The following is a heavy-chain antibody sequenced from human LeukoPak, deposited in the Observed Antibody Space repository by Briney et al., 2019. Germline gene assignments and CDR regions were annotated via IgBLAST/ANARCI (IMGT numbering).Heavy chain of an antibody. CDR1: GFTFSSYA. Sequence: PGGSLRLSCAASGFTFSSYAMHWVRQAPGKGLEWVTIISYDGGYKYYADSVKGRFTISRDNSKNTLYLQMNSLRPEDTAVYYCARRSRDGWYFDYWGQGTLVTVSS. D-gene: IGHD5-24*01. J-gene: IGHJ4*02. CDR2: ISYDGGYK. V-gene: IGHV3-30*04. CDR3: ARRSRDGWYFDY.